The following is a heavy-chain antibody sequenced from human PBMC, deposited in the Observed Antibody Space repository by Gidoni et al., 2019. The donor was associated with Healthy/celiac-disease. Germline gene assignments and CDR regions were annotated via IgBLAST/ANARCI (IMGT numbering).Heavy chain of an antibody. CDR2: IYHSGST. Sequence: LEWIGYIYHSGSTYYNPSLKSRVTISVDRSKNQFSLKLSSVTAADTAVYYCATSPVGYCSSTSCSYFDYWGQGTLVTVSS. CDR3: ATSPVGYCSSTSCSYFDY. J-gene: IGHJ4*02. V-gene: IGHV4-30-2*01. D-gene: IGHD2-2*01.